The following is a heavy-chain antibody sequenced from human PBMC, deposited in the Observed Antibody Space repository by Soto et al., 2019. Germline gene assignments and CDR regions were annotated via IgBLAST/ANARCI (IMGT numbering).Heavy chain of an antibody. CDR3: AGEHNIWSGFAFAMDV. Sequence: QVQLQDSGPGLVRPSETLSLTCTVSGGSSIGGSYYWSWIRQPPGKGLERIGYAYDSGSTEYNPPHQIRLTISTATTKNQFYLRLTSVASAATVVYHCAGEHNIWSGFAFAMDVWGRGITVTVSS. V-gene: IGHV4-61*01. CDR2: AYDSGST. J-gene: IGHJ6*02. D-gene: IGHD3-3*01. CDR1: GGSSIGGSYY.